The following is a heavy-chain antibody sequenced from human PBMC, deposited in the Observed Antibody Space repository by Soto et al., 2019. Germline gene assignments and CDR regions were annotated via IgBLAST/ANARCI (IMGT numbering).Heavy chain of an antibody. D-gene: IGHD3-10*01. Sequence: PGGFLRLSCAASGFNFRGYAISWVRQAPGKGLEWVANINQVGTEKYYVDSVKGRFTISRDNAKNSLFLQMNSLRVEDTAMYYCARAFYGSTVGHWGQGTLVTVSS. CDR3: ARAFYGSTVGH. J-gene: IGHJ1*01. V-gene: IGHV3-7*04. CDR1: GFNFRGYA. CDR2: INQVGTEK.